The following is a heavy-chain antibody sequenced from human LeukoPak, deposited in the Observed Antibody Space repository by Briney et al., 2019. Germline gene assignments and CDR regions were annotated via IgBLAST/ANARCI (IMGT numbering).Heavy chain of an antibody. V-gene: IGHV4-61*02. CDR3: ARDGLSYSSGWSGNWFDP. D-gene: IGHD6-19*01. J-gene: IGHJ5*02. CDR2: IYASGIT. CDR1: GGSISSGNYY. Sequence: SETLSLTCTVSGGSISSGNYYWSWIRLPPGKGLEWIGRIYASGITKYNPSLKSRVTISVDTSKNQFSLKLSSVTAADTAVYYCARDGLSYSSGWSGNWFDPWGQGTLVTVSS.